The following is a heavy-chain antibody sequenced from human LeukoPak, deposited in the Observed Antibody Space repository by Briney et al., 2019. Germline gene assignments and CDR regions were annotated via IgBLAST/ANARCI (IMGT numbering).Heavy chain of an antibody. V-gene: IGHV4-59*01. Sequence: SETPSLTCTVSGGSISSYYWSWIRHPPGKGLEWIRYIYFSGTTNYNPPLKSRVTISVDTSKKQFSLKLTSVTVADTAVYYCARDLYSSRTDDAFVIGGQGTRVTVSS. CDR1: GGSISSYY. CDR2: IYFSGTT. J-gene: IGHJ3*02. D-gene: IGHD6-13*01. CDR3: ARDLYSSRTDDAFVI.